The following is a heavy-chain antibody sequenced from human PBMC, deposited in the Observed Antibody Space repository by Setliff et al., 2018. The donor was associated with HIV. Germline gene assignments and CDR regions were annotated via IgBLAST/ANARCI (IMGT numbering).Heavy chain of an antibody. CDR1: GDSISSGSNY. Sequence: SETLSLTCTVSGDSISSGSNYWSWIRQPAGKGLEWIGRIYTSGPRYNPSLENRVTISVDTSKSQFFLMLSSVTAADTAVYYCARTSRLHPFDYWGQGKLVTVSS. CDR3: ARTSRLHPFDY. CDR2: IYTSGP. V-gene: IGHV4-61*02. J-gene: IGHJ4*02. D-gene: IGHD2-21*02.